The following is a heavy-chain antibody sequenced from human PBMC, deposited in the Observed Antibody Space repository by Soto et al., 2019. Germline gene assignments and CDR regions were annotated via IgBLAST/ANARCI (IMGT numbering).Heavy chain of an antibody. CDR3: ARSEATGLDH. CDR2: AHHSGRT. D-gene: IGHD1-26*01. Sequence: PSETLSLTCTVSGGTISSWYWSWIRQPPGKGLEWIGEAHHSGRTNYNPSLKSRVTISVDKSKNHFSLKLSSVTAADTAVYYCARSEATGLDHWGQGTLVTVSS. V-gene: IGHV4-59*12. J-gene: IGHJ4*02. CDR1: GGTISSWY.